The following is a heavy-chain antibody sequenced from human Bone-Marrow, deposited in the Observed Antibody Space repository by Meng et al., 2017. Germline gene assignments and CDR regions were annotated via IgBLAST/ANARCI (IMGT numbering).Heavy chain of an antibody. CDR2: ISGSGAST. CDR3: AKDLGFDDY. CDR1: GFTFSSHA. J-gene: IGHJ4*02. D-gene: IGHD3-16*01. V-gene: IGHV3-23*01. Sequence: EVQLLGSGGGLVQPGGSLRLSCEASGFTFSSHAMTWVRQVPGKGLEWVSSISGSGASTYYADSVKGRFTTSRENSKNTLYVQMNSLRVEDTAVYYCAKDLGFDDYWGQGTLVTVSS.